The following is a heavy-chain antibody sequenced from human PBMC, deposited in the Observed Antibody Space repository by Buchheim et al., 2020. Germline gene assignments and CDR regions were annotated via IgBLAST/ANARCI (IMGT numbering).Heavy chain of an antibody. CDR3: ARAGGYSYGFWRGDYGMDV. D-gene: IGHD5-18*01. CDR2: ISSSGSTI. V-gene: IGHV3-48*03. J-gene: IGHJ6*02. Sequence: EVQLVESGGGLVQPGGSLRLSCAASGFTFSSYEMNWVRQAPGKGLEWVSYISSSGSTIYYADSVKGRFTISSDNAKNSLYLQMNSLRAEDTAVYYCARAGGYSYGFWRGDYGMDVWGQGTT. CDR1: GFTFSSYE.